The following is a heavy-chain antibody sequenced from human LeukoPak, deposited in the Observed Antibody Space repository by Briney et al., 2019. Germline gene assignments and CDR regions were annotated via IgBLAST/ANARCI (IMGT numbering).Heavy chain of an antibody. CDR2: IYYSGST. D-gene: IGHD6-25*01. Sequence: SETLSLTCTASGGSISSSSYYWGWIRQPPGKGLEWIGSIYYSGSTYYNPSLKSRVTISVDTSKNQFSLKLSSVTAADTAIYYCARQSTIAAARIDPWGQGTLVTVSS. V-gene: IGHV4-39*07. J-gene: IGHJ5*02. CDR3: ARQSTIAAARIDP. CDR1: GGSISSSSYY.